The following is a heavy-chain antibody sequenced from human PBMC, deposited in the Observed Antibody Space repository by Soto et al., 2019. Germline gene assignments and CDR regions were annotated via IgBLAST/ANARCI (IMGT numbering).Heavy chain of an antibody. D-gene: IGHD2-15*01. CDR1: GFTFSSYA. J-gene: IGHJ6*03. CDR3: ALGPAAYYYYYMDV. V-gene: IGHV3-23*01. CDR2: ISGSGGST. Sequence: GGSLRLSCAASGFTFSSYAMSWVRQAPGKGLEWVSAISGSGGSTYYADSVKGRFTISRDNSKNTLYLQMNSLRAEDTAVYYCALGPAAYYYYYMDVWGKGTTVTVSS.